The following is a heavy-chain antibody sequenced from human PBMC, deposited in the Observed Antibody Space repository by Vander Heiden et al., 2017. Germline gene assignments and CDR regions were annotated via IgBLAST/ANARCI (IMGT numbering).Heavy chain of an antibody. V-gene: IGHV3-23*01. CDR2: ISGSGNDA. J-gene: IGHJ5*01. CDR3: AKEGLWYGGNWFDP. D-gene: IGHD3-10*01. CDR1: GFNFRYYA. Sequence: EVQLLESGGGLVQPGGSLRAPCKASGFNFRYYAMTWVRQAPGKGLEWVSTISGSGNDADYAGSVKGRFIISRDNSKNTLYLQMNSLRAGDTALYYCAKEGLWYGGNWFDPWGQGTLVTVSS.